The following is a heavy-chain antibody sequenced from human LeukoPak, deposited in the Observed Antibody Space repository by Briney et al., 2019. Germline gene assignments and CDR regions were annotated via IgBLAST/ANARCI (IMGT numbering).Heavy chain of an antibody. J-gene: IGHJ4*02. D-gene: IGHD1-14*01. CDR2: VTSSGGGT. Sequence: HPGGSLRLSCAASGFIFSGNDMTWVRQAPGKGLEWVSGVTSSGGGTFYGDSVEGRFTISRDNSQNALYLQMNNLGAGDTATYFCATARIHSTGLRYWGQGALVTVSS. CDR3: ATARIHSTGLRY. CDR1: GFIFSGND. V-gene: IGHV3-23*01.